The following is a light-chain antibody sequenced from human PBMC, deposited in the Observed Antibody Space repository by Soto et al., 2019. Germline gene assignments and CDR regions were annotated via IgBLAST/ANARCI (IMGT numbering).Light chain of an antibody. J-gene: IGKJ4*01. Sequence: EIVLTQSPDTRSLSPGERSTLSCRASQSVDSNYLAWYQQKPGQAPRVLIYDASIRATGIPDRFSGSGSGTDFTLTISRLEPEDSAVYYCQQYDSSPLTFGGGTKVDI. CDR3: QQYDSSPLT. V-gene: IGKV3-20*01. CDR2: DAS. CDR1: QSVDSNY.